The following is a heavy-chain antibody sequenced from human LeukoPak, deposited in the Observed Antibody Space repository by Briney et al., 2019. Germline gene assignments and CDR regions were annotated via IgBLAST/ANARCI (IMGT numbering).Heavy chain of an antibody. CDR2: IYYSGST. V-gene: IGHV4-59*01. CDR3: ARGLRTNYYYYTDV. CDR1: GGSISSYY. J-gene: IGHJ6*03. Sequence: TSETLSLTCTVSGGSISSYYWSWIRQPPGKGLEWIGYIYYSGSTNYNPSLKSRVTISVDTSKNQFSLKLSSVTAADTAVYYCARGLRTNYYYYTDVWGKGTTVTVSS. D-gene: IGHD2-2*01.